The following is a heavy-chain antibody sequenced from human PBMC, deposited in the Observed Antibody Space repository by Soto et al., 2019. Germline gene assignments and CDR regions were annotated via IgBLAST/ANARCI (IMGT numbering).Heavy chain of an antibody. J-gene: IGHJ3*02. D-gene: IGHD3-22*01. CDR2: ISAYNGNT. CDR3: ARVQAVYYYDSSDAFDI. V-gene: IGHV1-18*01. CDR1: GYTFTSYG. Sequence: ASVKVSCKASGYTFTSYGISWVRQAPGQGLEWMGWISAYNGNTNYAQKLQGRVTMTTDTSTSTAYMELRSLRSDDTAVYYCARVQAVYYYDSSDAFDIWGQGRMVTVSS.